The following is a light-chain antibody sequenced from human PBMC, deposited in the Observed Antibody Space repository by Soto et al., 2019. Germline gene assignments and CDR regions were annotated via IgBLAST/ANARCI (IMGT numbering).Light chain of an antibody. Sequence: QSALTQPASVSGSPGQSITISCTGTSSDVGGYNYVSWYQQHPGKAPKLMIYDVSNRPSGVSNRFSGSKSGNTASLTISGLQAEDEADYYCSSYPSSILFGGGTQLTVL. CDR3: SSYPSSIL. CDR1: SSDVGGYNY. J-gene: IGLJ7*01. CDR2: DVS. V-gene: IGLV2-14*01.